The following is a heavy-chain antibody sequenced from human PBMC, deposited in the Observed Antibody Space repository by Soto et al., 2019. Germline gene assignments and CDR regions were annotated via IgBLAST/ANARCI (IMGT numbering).Heavy chain of an antibody. Sequence: QVQVVESGGGVVQPGRSLRLSCAASGFTFSSFGMHWVRQAPGKGLEWVSLIWYDGSKKSYGDSVKGRFTISRDNSRNTVYLQMNSLRADDTAVYYCARDASSYSLWRGYYPSRNGMDVWGQGTTVTVSS. J-gene: IGHJ6*02. D-gene: IGHD3-3*01. CDR3: ARDASSYSLWRGYYPSRNGMDV. CDR2: IWYDGSKK. V-gene: IGHV3-33*01. CDR1: GFTFSSFG.